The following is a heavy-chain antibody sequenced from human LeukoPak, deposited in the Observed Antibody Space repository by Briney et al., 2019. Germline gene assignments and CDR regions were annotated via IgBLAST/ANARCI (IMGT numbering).Heavy chain of an antibody. CDR1: GGSLSSYY. Sequence: PSETLSLTCTVSGGSLSSYYWTWIRQPPGKGLEWIGYIYDSGNPNYNPSLESRVTISLDTSKNQFSLILNSVTPADTAVYFCAGDGGRRGWFDPWGQGTLVTVSS. CDR3: AGDGGRRGWFDP. J-gene: IGHJ5*02. V-gene: IGHV4-59*01. CDR2: IYDSGNP.